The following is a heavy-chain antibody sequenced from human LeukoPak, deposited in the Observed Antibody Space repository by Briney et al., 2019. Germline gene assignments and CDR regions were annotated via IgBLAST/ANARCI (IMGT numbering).Heavy chain of an antibody. CDR2: ISYDGSNE. J-gene: IGHJ4*02. Sequence: GGSLRLSCAASGFTFSSYAMHWVRQAPGKGLEWVAVISYDGSNEYYADSVKGRFTISRDNSKNTLYLQMNSLRAEDTAVYYSAVIVVVPAAIWFDYWGQGTLVTVSS. V-gene: IGHV3-30-3*01. CDR1: GFTFSSYA. CDR3: AVIVVVPAAIWFDY. D-gene: IGHD2-2*02.